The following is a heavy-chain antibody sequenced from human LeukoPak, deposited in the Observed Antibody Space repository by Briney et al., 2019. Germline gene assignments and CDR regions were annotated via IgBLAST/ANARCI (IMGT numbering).Heavy chain of an antibody. J-gene: IGHJ4*02. CDR2: VKGDGRTT. Sequence: GGSLRLSRAASGLTFSDFWMHWVRQPPGKGLVWVALVKGDGRTTIYADSVKGRFTISRDNAKNTLYLQMNSLRADDSGVYYCATGHSYGYDYWGQGVLVTVSS. D-gene: IGHD5-18*01. CDR3: ATGHSYGYDY. V-gene: IGHV3-74*01. CDR1: GLTFSDFW.